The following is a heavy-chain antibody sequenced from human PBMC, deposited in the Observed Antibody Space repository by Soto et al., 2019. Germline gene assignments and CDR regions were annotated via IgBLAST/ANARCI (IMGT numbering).Heavy chain of an antibody. CDR1: GFTFSSYW. J-gene: IGHJ5*02. D-gene: IGHD2-2*01. CDR3: ARDKAEYCSSTSCYGRVDLNWFDP. Sequence: VGSLRLSCAASGFTFSSYWMHWVRQAPGKGLGWVSRINSDGSSTSYADSVKGRFTISRDNAKNTLYLQMSSLRAEDTAVYYCARDKAEYCSSTSCYGRVDLNWFDPWGQGTLVTVSS. CDR2: INSDGSST. V-gene: IGHV3-74*01.